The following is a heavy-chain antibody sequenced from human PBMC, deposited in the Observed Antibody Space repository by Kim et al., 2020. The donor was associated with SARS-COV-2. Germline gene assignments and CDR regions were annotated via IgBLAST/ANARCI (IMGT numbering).Heavy chain of an antibody. D-gene: IGHD3-3*01. Sequence: GGSLRLSCSASGFTFSSYAMHWVRQAPGKGLEYVSAISSNGGGTYYADSVKGRFTISRDNSKNTLYLQMSSLRAEDTAVYYCVKASYPLRFLEWLLSGATPYYFDYWGQGTLVTVSS. V-gene: IGHV3-64D*06. CDR3: VKASYPLRFLEWLLSGATPYYFDY. J-gene: IGHJ4*02. CDR1: GFTFSSYA. CDR2: ISSNGGGT.